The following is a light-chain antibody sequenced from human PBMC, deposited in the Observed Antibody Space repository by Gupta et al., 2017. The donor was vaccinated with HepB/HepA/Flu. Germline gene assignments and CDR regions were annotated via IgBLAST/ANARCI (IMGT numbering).Light chain of an antibody. J-gene: IGLJ2*01. V-gene: IGLV3-25*03. CDR2: KDS. CDR3: QSADSSGTPVV. CDR1: ALPKQY. Sequence: SSALPPPPSVSVSPGQTARITCSGDALPKQYAYWYQQKPGQAPVLVIYKDSERPSGIPERFSGSSSGTTVTLTISGVQAEDEADYYCQSADSSGTPVVFGGGTKLTVL.